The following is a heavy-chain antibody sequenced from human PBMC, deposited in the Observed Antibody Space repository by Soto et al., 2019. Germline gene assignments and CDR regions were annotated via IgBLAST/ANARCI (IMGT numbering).Heavy chain of an antibody. D-gene: IGHD2-21*02. CDR1: GFTFSSYA. V-gene: IGHV3-30-3*01. Sequence: WSLRLSCAASGFTFSSYAMHWVRQAPGKGLEWVAVISYDGSNKYYADSVKGRFTISRDNSKNTLYLQMNSLRAEDTAVYYCARDRLGRVVTPFYYYYGMDVWGQGTTVTVSS. CDR3: ARDRLGRVVTPFYYYYGMDV. J-gene: IGHJ6*02. CDR2: ISYDGSNK.